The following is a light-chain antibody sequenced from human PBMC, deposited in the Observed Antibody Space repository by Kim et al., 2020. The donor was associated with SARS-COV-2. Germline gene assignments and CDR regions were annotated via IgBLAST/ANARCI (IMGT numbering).Light chain of an antibody. CDR1: SSDVGGYNY. CDR2: DVS. J-gene: IGLJ3*02. CDR3: SSYTSSSTLV. Sequence: QSALTQPASVSGSPGQSLTISCTGTSSDVGGYNYVSWYQPHPGKAPKLMIYDVSNRPAGVSNRFSGSKSGNTASLTISGLQAEDEADYYCSSYTSSSTLVYGGGTQLTVL. V-gene: IGLV2-14*03.